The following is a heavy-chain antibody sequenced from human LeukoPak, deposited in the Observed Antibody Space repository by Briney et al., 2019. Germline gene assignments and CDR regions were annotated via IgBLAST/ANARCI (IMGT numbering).Heavy chain of an antibody. CDR3: AKETVAAPPIDY. J-gene: IGHJ4*02. D-gene: IGHD6-19*01. Sequence: RSGGSLRLSCAASGFTFSSYAMSWVRQAPGKGLEWVSAISGSAHSTYYADSVKGRFTISRDNSKNTLYLQMNSLRAEDTAVYYCAKETVAAPPIDYWGQGTLVTVSS. CDR1: GFTFSSYA. V-gene: IGHV3-23*01. CDR2: ISGSAHST.